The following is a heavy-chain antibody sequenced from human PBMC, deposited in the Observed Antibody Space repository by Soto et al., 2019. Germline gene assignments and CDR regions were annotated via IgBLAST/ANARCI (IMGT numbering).Heavy chain of an antibody. Sequence: ASVKVSCKASGYTFTGYYMHWVRQAPGQGLEWMGWINPNSGGTNYAQKFQGRVTMTRDTSISTAYMELSRLRSDDTAVYYCARPEYYGSGSSAFDNWGQGTMVTVSS. CDR3: ARPEYYGSGSSAFDN. CDR2: INPNSGGT. D-gene: IGHD3-10*01. V-gene: IGHV1-2*02. J-gene: IGHJ3*02. CDR1: GYTFTGYY.